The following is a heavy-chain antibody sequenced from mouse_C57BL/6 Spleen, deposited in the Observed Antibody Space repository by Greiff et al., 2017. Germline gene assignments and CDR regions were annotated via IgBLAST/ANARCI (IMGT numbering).Heavy chain of an antibody. CDR1: GYTFTDYE. CDR2: IDPETGGT. J-gene: IGHJ2*01. D-gene: IGHD2-4*01. CDR3: TKGLRLYYFDY. Sequence: SGAELVRPGASVTLSCKASGYTFTDYEMHWVKQTPVHGLEWIGAIDPETGGTAYNQKFKGKAILTADKSSSTAYMELRSLTSEDSAVYYCTKGLRLYYFDYWGQGTTLTVSS. V-gene: IGHV1-15*01.